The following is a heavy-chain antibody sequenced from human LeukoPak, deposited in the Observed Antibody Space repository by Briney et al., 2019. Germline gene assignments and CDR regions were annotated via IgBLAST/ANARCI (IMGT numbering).Heavy chain of an antibody. CDR3: ARRDTGYSSLY. D-gene: IGHD6-13*01. CDR1: GYXLTGYY. Sequence: ASVKVSCKASGYXLTGYYMHWVRQAPGQGLEWMGWINPNSGGTNYAQKFQGRVTMTRDTSISTAYMGLSRLRSDDTAVYYCARRDTGYSSLYWGQGTLVTVSS. CDR2: INPNSGGT. V-gene: IGHV1-2*02. J-gene: IGHJ4*02.